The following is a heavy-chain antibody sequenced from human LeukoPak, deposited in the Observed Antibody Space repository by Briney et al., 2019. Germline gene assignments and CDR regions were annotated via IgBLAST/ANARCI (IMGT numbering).Heavy chain of an antibody. CDR2: ISSNSNLI. CDR1: GFTLSSYS. D-gene: IGHD5-12*01. V-gene: IGHV3-48*02. Sequence: GGSLRLSCAASGFTLSSYSMNWVRQAPGKGLEWVSYISSNSNLIYYADSVKGRFTISRDNAKNSLYLQMNSLRDEDTAVYYCARDGYKTYGMDVWGQGTTVTVSS. CDR3: ARDGYKTYGMDV. J-gene: IGHJ6*02.